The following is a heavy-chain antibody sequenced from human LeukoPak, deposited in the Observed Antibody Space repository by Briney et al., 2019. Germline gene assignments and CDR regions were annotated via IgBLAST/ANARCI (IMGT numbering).Heavy chain of an antibody. CDR3: ARLLPDIVVVPAAIAVGNDAFDI. Sequence: SETLSLTCAVYGGSFSGYYWSWIRQPPGNGLEWIGEINHSGSTNYNPSLKSRVTISVDTSKNQFSLKLSSVTAADTAVYYCARLLPDIVVVPAAIAVGNDAFDIWGQGTMVTVSS. CDR1: GGSFSGYY. D-gene: IGHD2-2*02. V-gene: IGHV4-34*01. CDR2: INHSGST. J-gene: IGHJ3*02.